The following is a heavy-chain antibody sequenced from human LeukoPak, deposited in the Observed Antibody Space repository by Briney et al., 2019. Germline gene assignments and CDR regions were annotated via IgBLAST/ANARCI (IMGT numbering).Heavy chain of an antibody. CDR2: INPNSGGT. J-gene: IGHJ4*02. V-gene: IGHV1-2*02. D-gene: IGHD3-3*01. Sequence: ASVTVSCKASGYTFTSYDINWVRQAPGQGLEWMGWINPNSGGTNYAQKFQGRVTMTRDTSISTAYMELSRLRSDDTAVYYCARNDFWSGYLFDYWGQGTLVTVSS. CDR3: ARNDFWSGYLFDY. CDR1: GYTFTSYD.